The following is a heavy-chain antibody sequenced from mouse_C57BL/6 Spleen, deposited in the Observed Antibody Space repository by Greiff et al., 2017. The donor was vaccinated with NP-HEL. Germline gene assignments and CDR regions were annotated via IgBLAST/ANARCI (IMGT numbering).Heavy chain of an antibody. J-gene: IGHJ2*01. D-gene: IGHD1-1*01. V-gene: IGHV1-4*01. Sequence: VQLQQSGAELARPGASVKMSCKASGYTFTSYTMHWVKQRPGQGLEWIGYINPSSGYTKYNQKFKDKATLTADKSSSTAYMQPSSLTSEDSAVYYCAPLYYYGSSPFDYWGQGTTLTVSS. CDR1: GYTFTSYT. CDR3: APLYYYGSSPFDY. CDR2: INPSSGYT.